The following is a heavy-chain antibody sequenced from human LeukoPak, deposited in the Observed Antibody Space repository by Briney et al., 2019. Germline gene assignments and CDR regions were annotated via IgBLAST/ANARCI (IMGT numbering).Heavy chain of an antibody. Sequence: GASVKVSCKASGYTFTSYCMHWVRQAPGQGLEWMGIINPSGGSTSYAQKFQGRVTMTRDTSTSTVYMELSSLRSEDTAVYYCARAGWLQYFDYWGQGTLVTVSS. V-gene: IGHV1-46*01. J-gene: IGHJ4*02. CDR2: INPSGGST. CDR1: GYTFTSYC. CDR3: ARAGWLQYFDY. D-gene: IGHD5-24*01.